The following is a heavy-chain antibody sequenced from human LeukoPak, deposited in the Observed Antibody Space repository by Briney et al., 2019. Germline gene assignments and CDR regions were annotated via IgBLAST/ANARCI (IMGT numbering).Heavy chain of an antibody. CDR2: ISPSGRGA. V-gene: IGHV1-2*02. CDR1: GYTFTDYY. Sequence: GASVKVSCKASGYTFTDYYIQWVRQAPGQGLEWMGWISPSGRGANSAQKFQGRVTMTRDTSISTAYMELSRLTSDDTAVYYCASQAASGYYSEYWGQGSLVTVSS. J-gene: IGHJ4*02. D-gene: IGHD3-9*01. CDR3: ASQAASGYYSEY.